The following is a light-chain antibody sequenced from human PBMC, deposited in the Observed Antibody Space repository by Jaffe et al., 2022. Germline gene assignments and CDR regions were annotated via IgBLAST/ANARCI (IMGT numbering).Light chain of an antibody. CDR1: QSINNL. J-gene: IGKJ2*01. CDR2: KAS. CDR3: QQYAAYPFT. Sequence: DIQLTQSPSTLSASVGDRVTITCRASQSINNLLAWYVHMPGKAPKLLMFKASTLHSGVASRFSGSGSGTEFTLTISSLQPDDFATYYCQQYAAYPFTFGQGTKLDIK. V-gene: IGKV1-5*03.